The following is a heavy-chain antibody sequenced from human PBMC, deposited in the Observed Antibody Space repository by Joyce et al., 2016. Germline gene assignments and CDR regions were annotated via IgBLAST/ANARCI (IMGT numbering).Heavy chain of an antibody. D-gene: IGHD1-26*01. Sequence: QVQLVQSGAEVKKPGASVKVSCKASGYNFANYDRHWVRQATGQGPEWMGGMTPKSGDTGYVQRFQGRVAMTRNTSIRAAYMELGSLRSEDTAVYYCARGKGGWSSPLDYWGQGTLVIVSS. CDR3: ARGKGGWSSPLDY. V-gene: IGHV1-8*01. CDR1: GYNFANYD. CDR2: MTPKSGDT. J-gene: IGHJ4*02.